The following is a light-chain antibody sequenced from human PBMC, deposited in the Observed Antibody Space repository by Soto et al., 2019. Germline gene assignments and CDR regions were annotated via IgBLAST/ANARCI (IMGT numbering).Light chain of an antibody. Sequence: DIQMTQSPSTLSASVGDRVTITCRASQSISSWLAWYQQKPGKAPKLLIYKASSLESGVPSRFSGSGSRTEFTLTISNLQTDDVATYYCQQYNSYPWTFGQGTKVEIK. CDR1: QSISSW. CDR3: QQYNSYPWT. CDR2: KAS. J-gene: IGKJ1*01. V-gene: IGKV1-5*03.